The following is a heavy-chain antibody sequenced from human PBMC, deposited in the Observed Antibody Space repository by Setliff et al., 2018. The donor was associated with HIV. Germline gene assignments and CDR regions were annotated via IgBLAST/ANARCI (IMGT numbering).Heavy chain of an antibody. D-gene: IGHD3-10*01. J-gene: IGHJ6*03. CDR1: GFTFSRYW. Sequence: GGSLRLSCAASGFTFSRYWMHWVRQAPGKGLEWVGRSRNKANSYTTEYAASVKGRFTISRDDSNNSLYLQMNSLKTDDTAVYYCARGRLLWSGSYYYYYMDVWGKGTTVTVSS. V-gene: IGHV3-72*01. CDR3: ARGRLLWSGSYYYYYMDV. CDR2: SRNKANSYTT.